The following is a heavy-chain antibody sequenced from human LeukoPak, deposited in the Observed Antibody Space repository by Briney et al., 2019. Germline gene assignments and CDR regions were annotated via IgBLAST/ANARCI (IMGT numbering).Heavy chain of an antibody. J-gene: IGHJ3*02. D-gene: IGHD3-10*01. CDR3: ARDDKWFGELLYAFDI. V-gene: IGHV3-11*05. Sequence: GGSLRLSCAASGFTFSDYYMSWIRQAPGKGLEWVSHISSSSSYTNYADSVKGRFTISKDNAKNSLYLQMNSLRAEDTAVYYCARDDKWFGELLYAFDIWGQGTMVTVSS. CDR1: GFTFSDYY. CDR2: ISSSSSYT.